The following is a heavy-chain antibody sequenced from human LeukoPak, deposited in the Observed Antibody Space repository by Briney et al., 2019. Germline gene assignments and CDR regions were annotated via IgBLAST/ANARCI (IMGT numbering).Heavy chain of an antibody. CDR1: GFTFSNSA. D-gene: IGHD4-17*01. J-gene: IGHJ4*02. CDR3: AKEIWPTVTTPGWTYFDY. Sequence: GGSLRLSCAASGFTFSNSAMTWIRQLPGKGLEWVSTISNAGSGTYYADFVKGRFTIARDNSKNTLFLHMNSLRAEDTAVYYCAKEIWPTVTTPGWTYFDYWGQGALVTVS. CDR2: ISNAGSGT. V-gene: IGHV3-23*01.